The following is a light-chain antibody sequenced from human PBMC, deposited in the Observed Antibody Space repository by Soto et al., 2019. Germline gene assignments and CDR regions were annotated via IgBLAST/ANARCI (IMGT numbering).Light chain of an antibody. CDR3: QQYYGAPLT. V-gene: IGKV4-1*01. CDR1: RSVLSSSNNKNY. Sequence: DFVMTQSPDSLAVSLGERATINCKSSRSVLSSSNNKNYLAWYQQKPGQPPKLLIYWASTRESGVPNRFSGSGSGTDFTLTISSLQAEDVAVYYCQQYYGAPLTFGGGTKVEIK. CDR2: WAS. J-gene: IGKJ4*01.